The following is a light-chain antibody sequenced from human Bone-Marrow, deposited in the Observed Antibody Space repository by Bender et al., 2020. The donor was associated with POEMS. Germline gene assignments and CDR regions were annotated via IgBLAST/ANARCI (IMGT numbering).Light chain of an antibody. CDR2: AVS. Sequence: QSALTQPASVSGSPGQSITISCTGTSDDVSWYQQHPDKAPKIMIYAVSNRPSEVSNRFSGSKSGNTASLTISGLQAEDEADYYCQSYDSSLNVGLFGGGTRLTVV. V-gene: IGLV2-14*03. CDR1: SDDV. J-gene: IGLJ2*01. CDR3: QSYDSSLNVGL.